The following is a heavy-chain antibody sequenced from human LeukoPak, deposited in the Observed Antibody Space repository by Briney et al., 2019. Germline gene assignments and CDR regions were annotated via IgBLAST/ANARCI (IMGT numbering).Heavy chain of an antibody. D-gene: IGHD3-10*01. V-gene: IGHV3-72*01. CDR2: SRNRAHSYTT. CDR3: VALIRGLGY. J-gene: IGHJ4*02. Sequence: GGSLRLSCTVSGFTFRTYIMNWVRQAPGKGLDWVGRSRNRAHSYTTEYAASVKGRFTVSRADSDNSLYLQMNSLKTDDTAVYYCVALIRGLGYWGQGTLVTVSS. CDR1: GFTFRTYI.